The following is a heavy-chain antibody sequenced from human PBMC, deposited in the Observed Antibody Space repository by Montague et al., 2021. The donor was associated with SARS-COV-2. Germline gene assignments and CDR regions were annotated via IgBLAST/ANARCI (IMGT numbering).Heavy chain of an antibody. D-gene: IGHD4-17*01. CDR1: GFSLNTSGEG. Sequence: PALVKPTQTLTLTCSFSGFSLNTSGEGVGWVRQPPGKALEWLALIYWDDDKRYSPSLKSRSTISKDTTKNEVVLTVANMDPVDTATYYCVRYGDYGSWFDPWGQGTLVTVSS. J-gene: IGHJ5*02. CDR3: VRYGDYGSWFDP. V-gene: IGHV2-5*02. CDR2: IYWDDDK.